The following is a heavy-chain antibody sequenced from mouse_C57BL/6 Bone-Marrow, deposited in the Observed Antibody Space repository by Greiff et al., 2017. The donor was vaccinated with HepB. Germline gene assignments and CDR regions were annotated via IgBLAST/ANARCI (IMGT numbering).Heavy chain of an antibody. J-gene: IGHJ2*01. CDR3: TPYSYGYGRFDY. V-gene: IGHV1-5*01. Sequence: EVQLQQSGTVLARPGASVKMSCKTSGYTFTSYWMHWVKQRPGQGLEWIGAIYPGNSDTSYNQKFKGKAKLTAVTSASTAYMELSSLTKEDSAVYYCTPYSYGYGRFDYWGQGTTVTVSS. CDR1: GYTFTSYW. CDR2: IYPGNSDT. D-gene: IGHD2-2*01.